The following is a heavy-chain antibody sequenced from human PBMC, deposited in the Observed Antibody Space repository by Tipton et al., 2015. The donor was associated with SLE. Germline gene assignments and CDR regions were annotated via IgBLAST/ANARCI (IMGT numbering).Heavy chain of an antibody. CDR3: ARGGYYNVFDY. V-gene: IGHV4-4*07. Sequence: TLSLTCTVSGGSISSYYWSWIRQLAGKGLEWIGRIYTSGSTNYNPSLKSRVTMSVDTSKNQFSLKLSSVTAADTAAYYCARGGYYNVFDYWGQGTLVTVSS. CDR1: GGSISSYY. CDR2: IYTSGST. D-gene: IGHD3-10*01. J-gene: IGHJ4*02.